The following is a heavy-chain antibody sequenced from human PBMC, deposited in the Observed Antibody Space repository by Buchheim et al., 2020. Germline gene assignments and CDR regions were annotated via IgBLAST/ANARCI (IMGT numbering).Heavy chain of an antibody. CDR3: AKTNYYGSSGYIDY. CDR2: ISYDGSNA. Sequence: QVQLVESGGGVVQPGRSLRLSCAASGFTFSSYGMHWVRQAPGKGLEWVAVISYDGSNAYYADSVKGRFTISRDNSKNTLYLQMNSQRAEDTAVFYCAKTNYYGSSGYIDYWGQGTL. V-gene: IGHV3-30*18. D-gene: IGHD3-22*01. J-gene: IGHJ4*02. CDR1: GFTFSSYG.